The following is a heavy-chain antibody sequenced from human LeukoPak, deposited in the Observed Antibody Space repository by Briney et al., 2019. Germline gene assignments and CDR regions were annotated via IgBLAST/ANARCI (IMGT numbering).Heavy chain of an antibody. CDR1: GFTFSSYA. V-gene: IGHV3-23*01. Sequence: GGSLRPSCAASGFTFSSYAMSWFRQAPGKGLEWVSGISGSGTGGRTHYADSVKGRFTISRDNSKNTLYLQMNSLRVEDTAVYYCAKGRGQGFDYWGQGTLVTVSS. CDR3: AKGRGQGFDY. CDR2: ISGSGTGGRT. J-gene: IGHJ4*02. D-gene: IGHD3-10*01.